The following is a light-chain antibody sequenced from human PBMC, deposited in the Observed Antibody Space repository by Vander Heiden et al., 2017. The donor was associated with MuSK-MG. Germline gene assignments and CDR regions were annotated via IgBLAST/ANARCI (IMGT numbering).Light chain of an antibody. J-gene: IGKJ4*01. CDR2: DAS. CDR3: HQYDYSPLT. Sequence: EIVLTQSPGTLSLSPGERATLSCKASQSVTNSYLAWYQQKPGQAPRLLIYDASNRATGIPDRFSGSGSGTDFTLTVSRLEPEDLAVYYCHQYDYSPLTFGGGTKVEIE. CDR1: QSVTNSY. V-gene: IGKV3-20*01.